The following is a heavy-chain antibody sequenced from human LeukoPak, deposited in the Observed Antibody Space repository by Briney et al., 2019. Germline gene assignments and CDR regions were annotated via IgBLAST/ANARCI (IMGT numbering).Heavy chain of an antibody. CDR1: GLTFSEYD. Sequence: GSLRLSCAAFGLTFSEYDMHWVRQATGKGLEWVSAIGTAGDTYYTGSVKGRFTISRENAKNSLYLQMNSLRAGDTAVYYCARVAKERVGGVYYFDYWGQGTLVTVSS. V-gene: IGHV3-13*01. D-gene: IGHD1-1*01. CDR2: IGTAGDT. CDR3: ARVAKERVGGVYYFDY. J-gene: IGHJ4*02.